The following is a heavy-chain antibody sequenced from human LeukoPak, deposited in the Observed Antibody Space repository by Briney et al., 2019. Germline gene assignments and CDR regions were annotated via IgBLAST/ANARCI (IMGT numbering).Heavy chain of an antibody. CDR3: ARGGYYYGSGSHFDY. V-gene: IGHV5-51*01. CDR1: GYSFTIYW. Sequence: GEALQISCKASGYSFTIYWIGWVRQMPGKGLEWMGIIYPGDSDTRYSPSFQGQVTISADKSISTAYLQWTSLRASDTAMYYCARGGYYYGSGSHFDYWGQGTLVTVSS. D-gene: IGHD3-10*01. CDR2: IYPGDSDT. J-gene: IGHJ4*02.